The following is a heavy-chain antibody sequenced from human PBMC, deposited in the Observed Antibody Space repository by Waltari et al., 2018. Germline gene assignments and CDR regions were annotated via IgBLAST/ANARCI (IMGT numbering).Heavy chain of an antibody. Sequence: WRSWARQSPLRRLEWIGQVVSTGKTNYSPSFASRVTMTLVASKNLLSLKVTSATAADTAVYYCARDRGRGLYLDAWGPGTMVTVSP. D-gene: IGHD1-1*01. CDR1: W. V-gene: IGHV4-4*06. CDR2: VVSTGKT. CDR3: ARDRGRGLYLDA. J-gene: IGHJ5*02.